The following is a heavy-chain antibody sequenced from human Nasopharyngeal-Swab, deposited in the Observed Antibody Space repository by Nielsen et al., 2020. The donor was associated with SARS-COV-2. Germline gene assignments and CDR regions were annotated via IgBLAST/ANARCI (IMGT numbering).Heavy chain of an antibody. CDR1: GGTFSSYA. V-gene: IGHV1-69*06. CDR2: IIPIFGTA. D-gene: IGHD3-22*01. J-gene: IGHJ4*02. Sequence: AVKVSCKASGGTFSSYAISWVRQAPGQGLEWMGGIIPIFGTANYAQKFQGRVTITADKSTSTAYMELSSLRSEDTAVYYCARARYYDSSGYYYYFDYWGQGTLVTVSS. CDR3: ARARYYDSSGYYYYFDY.